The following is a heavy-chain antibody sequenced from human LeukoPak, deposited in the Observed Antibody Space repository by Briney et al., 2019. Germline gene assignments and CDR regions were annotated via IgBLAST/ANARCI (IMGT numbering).Heavy chain of an antibody. CDR3: AGYGPSYDAFDI. D-gene: IGHD5-18*01. CDR2: ISGSGGST. V-gene: IGHV3-23*01. CDR1: GFTFSSYA. Sequence: GGSLRLSCAASGFTFSSYAMSWVRQAPGKGLEWVSAISGSGGSTYYADSVKGRFTVSRDNSKNTLYLQMNSLRAEDTAVYYCAGYGPSYDAFDIWGQGTMVTVSS. J-gene: IGHJ3*02.